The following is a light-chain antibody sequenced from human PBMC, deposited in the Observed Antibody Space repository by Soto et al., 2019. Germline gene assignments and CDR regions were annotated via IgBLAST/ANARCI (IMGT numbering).Light chain of an antibody. CDR2: DVS. V-gene: IGLV2-14*01. Sequence: QSVLTQPASVSGSPGQSITISCTGSSSDVGAYNYVSWYQQHPGKAPKLMIYDVSNRPSGVSNRFSGSKSGNTASLTISGLQAEDEADYYCSSYTISSRVFGTGTKVTVL. CDR1: SSDVGAYNY. J-gene: IGLJ1*01. CDR3: SSYTISSRV.